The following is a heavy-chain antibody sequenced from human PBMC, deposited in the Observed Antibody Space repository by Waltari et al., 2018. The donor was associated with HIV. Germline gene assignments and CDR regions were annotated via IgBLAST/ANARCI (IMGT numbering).Heavy chain of an antibody. Sequence: QVPLIQSGAEVKKPGASVKVSCQDFGYTLRELSMHWVRQAPGKGLEWMGGFDPEDDETIYAQKFQGRVTMTEDTSTDSAYMELSSLTSEDTAVYYCATGGGTTSIQLYDLDVWGQGTTVTVSS. CDR3: ATGGGTTSIQLYDLDV. D-gene: IGHD1-26*01. J-gene: IGHJ6*02. V-gene: IGHV1-24*01. CDR1: GYTLRELS. CDR2: FDPEDDET.